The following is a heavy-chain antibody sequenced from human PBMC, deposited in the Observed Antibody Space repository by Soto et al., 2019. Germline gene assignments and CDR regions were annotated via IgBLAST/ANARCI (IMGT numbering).Heavy chain of an antibody. D-gene: IGHD3-10*01. J-gene: IGHJ4*02. Sequence: QVQLVQSGAEMKKPGSSVKVSCQSSGGTFNTYAMNWVRQAPGQGPEWMGDISPMFGAANYAPKFQGRVTITEDESTGTSYMHLSSWTSEDTYLYYCAREVQVHTPAFVYWGQGTLVTVSS. CDR1: GGTFNTYA. CDR3: AREVQVHTPAFVY. V-gene: IGHV1-69*19. CDR2: ISPMFGAA.